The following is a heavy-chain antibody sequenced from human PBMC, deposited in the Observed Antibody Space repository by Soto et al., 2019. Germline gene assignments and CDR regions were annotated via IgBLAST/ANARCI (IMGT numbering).Heavy chain of an antibody. CDR2: INPKSGGT. V-gene: IGHV1-2*02. D-gene: IGHD1-26*01. J-gene: IGHJ4*02. CDR3: ARDLAKGGGSAGFDY. CDR1: GYTLTVYY. Sequence: QVQLVQSGAEVKKPGASVNVSCKASGYTLTVYYMHWVRQAPGQGLEWMGWINPKSGGTMYPQKFQGRVTMTWDTSISTAYMALTRLRSDDTAVYYCARDLAKGGGSAGFDYRGQGTLVTVSS.